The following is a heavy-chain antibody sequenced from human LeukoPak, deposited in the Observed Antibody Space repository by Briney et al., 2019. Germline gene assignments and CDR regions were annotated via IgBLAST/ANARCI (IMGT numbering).Heavy chain of an antibody. V-gene: IGHV4-31*03. CDR1: GGSISSGGYS. D-gene: IGHD3-22*01. CDR3: ARAARGYLYYFDY. CDR2: IYYTGST. Sequence: SETLSLTCTVSGGSISSGGYSWRWIRQHPGKDLEWIGYIYYTGSTYYNPSLKSRVAMSLDTSKNQFSLKLRSVTAADTAVYYCARAARGYLYYFDYWGQGTLVTVSS. J-gene: IGHJ4*02.